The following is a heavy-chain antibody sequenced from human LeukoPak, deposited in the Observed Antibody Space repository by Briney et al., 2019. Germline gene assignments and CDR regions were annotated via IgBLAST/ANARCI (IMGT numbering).Heavy chain of an antibody. J-gene: IGHJ3*02. Sequence: GGSLRLSCAASGFTFSDYYMSWIRQAPGKGLEWVANIKQDGSEKYVDSVKGRFTISRDNAKNSLYLQVNSLRAEDTAVYYCASIRSVEDAFDIWGQGTMVTVSS. CDR3: ASIRSVEDAFDI. D-gene: IGHD3-3*02. CDR1: GFTFSDYY. CDR2: IKQDGSEK. V-gene: IGHV3-7*01.